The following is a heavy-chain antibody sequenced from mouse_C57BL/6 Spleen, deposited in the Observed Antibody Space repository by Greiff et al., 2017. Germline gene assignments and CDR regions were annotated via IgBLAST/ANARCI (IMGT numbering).Heavy chain of an antibody. D-gene: IGHD4-1*01. Sequence: QVQLKQSGAELVKPGASVKLSCKASGYTFTSYWMQWVKQRPGRGLEWIGEIDPSDSYTNYNQKFKGKATLTVDTSSSTAYMQLSSLTSEDSAVYYCARRTGTYYFDYWGQGTTLTVSS. CDR3: ARRTGTYYFDY. CDR2: IDPSDSYT. CDR1: GYTFTSYW. J-gene: IGHJ2*01. V-gene: IGHV1-50*01.